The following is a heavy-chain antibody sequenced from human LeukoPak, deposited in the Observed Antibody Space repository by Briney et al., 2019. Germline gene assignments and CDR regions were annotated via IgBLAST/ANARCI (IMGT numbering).Heavy chain of an antibody. CDR1: GGSISSYY. J-gene: IGHJ4*02. V-gene: IGHV4-59*08. CDR2: IYYSGST. CDR3: ARLLSPYGDYGAFDY. D-gene: IGHD4-17*01. Sequence: PSETLSLTCTVSGGSISSYYRSWIRQPPGKGLEWIGYIYYSGSTNYNPSLKSRVTISVDTSKNQFSLKLSSVTAADTAVYYCARLLSPYGDYGAFDYWGQGTLVTVSS.